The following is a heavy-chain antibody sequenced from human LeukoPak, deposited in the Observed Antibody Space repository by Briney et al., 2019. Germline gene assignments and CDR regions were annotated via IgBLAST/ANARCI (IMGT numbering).Heavy chain of an antibody. J-gene: IGHJ4*02. V-gene: IGHV4-59*08. D-gene: IGHD6-19*01. CDR3: ARNLGSGWYYDY. CDR2: MYYSGST. Sequence: SETLSLTCTVSGGSISSYYWSWIRQPPGKGLEWIGYMYYSGSTNYNPSLRSRVTISVDTSKNQSSLKLSSVTAADTAVYYCARNLGSGWYYDYWGQGILVTVSS. CDR1: GGSISSYY.